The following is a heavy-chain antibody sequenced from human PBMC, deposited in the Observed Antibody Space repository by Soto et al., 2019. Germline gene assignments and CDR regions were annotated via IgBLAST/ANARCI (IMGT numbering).Heavy chain of an antibody. Sequence: QMQLVESGGGVVQPGRSLRLSCVASGFTFDLNGLHWVRQAPGKGLEWVTVISYDGSDKYYADSLKGRVTVSRDNSKNTLYLHMDTLRTADTTIYYSTRDRGAGRENYFGMDVWGQGTTVTVSS. CDR1: GFTFDLNG. CDR2: ISYDGSDK. D-gene: IGHD3-10*01. J-gene: IGHJ6*02. V-gene: IGHV3-30-3*01. CDR3: TRDRGAGRENYFGMDV.